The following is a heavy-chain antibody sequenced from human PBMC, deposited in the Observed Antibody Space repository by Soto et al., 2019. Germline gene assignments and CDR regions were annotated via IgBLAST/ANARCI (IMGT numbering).Heavy chain of an antibody. V-gene: IGHV3-23*01. CDR2: ISGSGGST. CDR3: AKESGLRYYDILTGPDAFDI. J-gene: IGHJ3*02. Sequence: GSLRLSCAASGFTFSSYAMSWVRQAPGKGLEWVSAISGSGGSTYYADSVKGRFTISRDNSKNTLYLQMNSLRAEDTAVYYCAKESGLRYYDILTGPDAFDIWGQGTMVPVSS. CDR1: GFTFSSYA. D-gene: IGHD3-9*01.